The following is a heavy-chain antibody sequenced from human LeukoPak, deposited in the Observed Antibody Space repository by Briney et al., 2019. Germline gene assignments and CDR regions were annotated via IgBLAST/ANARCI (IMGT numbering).Heavy chain of an antibody. D-gene: IGHD6-13*01. Sequence: GGSLRLSCAASGFTFSRHGMHWVRQAPGKGLEGVAFILYDGSNKYYGHSVKGRFTISRDNSKNTLYLQMNSLRAEDTAVYYCAQGQQLGAEYFQHWGQGTLVTVSS. CDR3: AQGQQLGAEYFQH. CDR1: GFTFSRHG. J-gene: IGHJ1*01. V-gene: IGHV3-30*02. CDR2: ILYDGSNK.